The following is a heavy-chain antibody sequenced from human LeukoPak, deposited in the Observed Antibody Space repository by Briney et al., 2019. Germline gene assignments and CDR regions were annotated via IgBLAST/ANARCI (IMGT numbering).Heavy chain of an antibody. D-gene: IGHD1-26*01. Sequence: GGSLKHLCITSGFPFAHYWMSWVRQAPGKGLEWVASIKEDGSDKYYVDSVKGRFTISRDNAKNSLYLQMNSLRAEDTAMYYCARFETIAGATVDHWGQGTLVTVSS. CDR2: IKEDGSDK. CDR3: ARFETIAGATVDH. CDR1: GFPFAHYW. J-gene: IGHJ5*02. V-gene: IGHV3-7*01.